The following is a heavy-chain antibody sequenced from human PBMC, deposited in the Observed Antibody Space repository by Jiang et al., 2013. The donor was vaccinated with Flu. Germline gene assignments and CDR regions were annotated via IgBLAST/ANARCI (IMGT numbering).Heavy chain of an antibody. CDR2: FDPEDGET. CDR3: ATVLLRSGYYHMGFDY. J-gene: IGHJ4*02. Sequence: GAEVKKPGASVKVSCKVSGYTLTELSMHWVRQAPGKGLEWMGGFDPEDGETIYAQKFQGRVTMTEDTSTDTAYMELSSLRSEDTAVYYCATVLLRSGYYHMGFDYWGQGTRSPSPQ. V-gene: IGHV1-24*01. CDR1: GYTLTELS. D-gene: IGHD3-22*01.